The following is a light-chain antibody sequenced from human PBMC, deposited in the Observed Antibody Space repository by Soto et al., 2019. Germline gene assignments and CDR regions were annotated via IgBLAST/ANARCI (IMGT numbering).Light chain of an antibody. J-gene: IGKJ5*01. CDR3: EQAGSFPIT. CDR1: QGISSW. V-gene: IGKV1D-12*01. Sequence: DIPLTQSPSSVSASLGDRDTITCRASQGISSWLAWYQQKPGKAPKLLIYAASSLQSGVPSRFSGSGSGTDFTLTISSLQPEDFASYYCEQAGSFPITFGQGTRLEIK. CDR2: AAS.